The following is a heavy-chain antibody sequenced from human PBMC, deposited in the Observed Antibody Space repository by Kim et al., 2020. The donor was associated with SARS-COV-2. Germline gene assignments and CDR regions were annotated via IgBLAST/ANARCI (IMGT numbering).Heavy chain of an antibody. V-gene: IGHV4-59*01. J-gene: IGHJ6*01. CDR1: GGSISSYY. Sequence: SEALSLTCTVSGGSISSYYWSWIRQPPGKGLEWIGYIYYSGSTNYNPSLKSRVTISVDTSKNQFSLKLSSVTAADTAVHYCARFRIAAAGQYYYYYYGM. CDR2: IYYSGST. CDR3: ARFRIAAAGQYYYYYYGM. D-gene: IGHD6-13*01.